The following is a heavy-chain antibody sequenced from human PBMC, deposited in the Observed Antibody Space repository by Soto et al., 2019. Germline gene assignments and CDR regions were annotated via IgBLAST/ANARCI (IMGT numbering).Heavy chain of an antibody. CDR2: INPSGGYT. CDR3: ARIYSGSRLDY. D-gene: IGHD1-26*01. J-gene: IGHJ4*02. CDR1: GYSFTSYY. Sequence: ASVKVSCKASGYSFTSYYMNWVRQAPGQGLEWLGIINPSGGYTTYAQRFLGRVIMTRDTSTNTVYMELSTLRSDDTAVYYCARIYSGSRLDYWGQGTLVTVSS. V-gene: IGHV1-46*01.